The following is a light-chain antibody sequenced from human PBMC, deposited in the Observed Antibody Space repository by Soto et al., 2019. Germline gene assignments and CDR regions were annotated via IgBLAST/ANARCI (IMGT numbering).Light chain of an antibody. CDR2: ATS. CDR3: PQYHTSPWT. CDR1: QSVSSDY. V-gene: IGKV3-20*01. Sequence: DIVLTQSPGTLSLSPGERATLSCRASQSVSSDYLAWYQQKPGRAPRLLIYATSSRATGIPDRFSGSGFGTDFTLTTSRLEPEDFAVYFCPQYHTSPWTCGHGTTVEIK. J-gene: IGKJ1*01.